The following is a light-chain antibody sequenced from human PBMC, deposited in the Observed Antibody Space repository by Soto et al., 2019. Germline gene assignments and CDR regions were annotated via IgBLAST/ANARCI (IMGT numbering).Light chain of an antibody. CDR3: QQYSSLPHT. CDR1: RGVTNSF. V-gene: IGKV3-20*01. J-gene: IGKJ2*01. Sequence: ENVLTQSPGTLSLSPGERATLSCRASRGVTNSFFAWYQQKPGQSPRLLISGISSRATGIPDRFSGSGSGTDFTLTISRLEPEDFVVYYCQQYSSLPHTFGQGTKLEVK. CDR2: GIS.